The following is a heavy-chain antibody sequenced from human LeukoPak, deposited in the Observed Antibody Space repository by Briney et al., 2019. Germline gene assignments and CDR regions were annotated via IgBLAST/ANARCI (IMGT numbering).Heavy chain of an antibody. V-gene: IGHV3-7*01. CDR3: ARVSAAVNY. J-gene: IGHJ4*02. D-gene: IGHD2-15*01. Sequence: GGSLRLSCAASGFTFSSYWMTWVRQAPGRGLEWVANIKQDGSDKYYVDSVKGRFTISRDNAKNSLYLQTNSLRAEDTAVYYCARVSAAVNYWGQGTLVTVSS. CDR2: IKQDGSDK. CDR1: GFTFSSYW.